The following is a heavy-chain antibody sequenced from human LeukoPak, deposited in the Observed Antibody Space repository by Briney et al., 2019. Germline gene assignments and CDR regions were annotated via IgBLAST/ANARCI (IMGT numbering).Heavy chain of an antibody. CDR1: GFTFSSYE. V-gene: IGHV3-48*03. CDR2: ISSSGSTI. Sequence: PGGSLRLSCAASGFTFSSYEMNWVRQAPGKGLEWVSYISSSGSTIYYADSVKGRFTISRDNAKNSLYLQMNSLRAEDTAVYYRARVPSAFDIWGQGTMVTVSS. J-gene: IGHJ3*02. CDR3: ARVPSAFDI.